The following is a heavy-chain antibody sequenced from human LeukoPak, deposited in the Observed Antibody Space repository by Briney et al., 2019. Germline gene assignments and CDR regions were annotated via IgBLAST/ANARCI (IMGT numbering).Heavy chain of an antibody. D-gene: IGHD5-18*01. CDR1: GFTFSIYW. Sequence: GGSLRLSCAVSGFTFSIYWMHWVRQPPGKGLVWVSRINSDGSSTSYADSVKGRFTISRDNAKNTLYLQMNSLRVEDTALYYCARDAPGNTALDYWGQGSLVTVSS. CDR2: INSDGSST. J-gene: IGHJ4*02. V-gene: IGHV3-74*01. CDR3: ARDAPGNTALDY.